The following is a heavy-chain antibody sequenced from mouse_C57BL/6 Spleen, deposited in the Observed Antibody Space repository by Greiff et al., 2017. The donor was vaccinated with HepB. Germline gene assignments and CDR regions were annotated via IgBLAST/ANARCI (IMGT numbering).Heavy chain of an antibody. CDR1: GYTFTSYR. D-gene: IGHD2-2*01. Sequence: QVQLQQPGTELVKPGASVKLSCKASGYTFTSYRMHWVKQRPGQGLEWIGNINPSNGGTNYNEKFKSKATLTVDKSSSTAYMQLSSLTSEDSAVYYCARGGKIYYGYDFDYWGQGTTLTVSS. CDR3: ARGGKIYYGYDFDY. J-gene: IGHJ2*01. V-gene: IGHV1-53*01. CDR2: INPSNGGT.